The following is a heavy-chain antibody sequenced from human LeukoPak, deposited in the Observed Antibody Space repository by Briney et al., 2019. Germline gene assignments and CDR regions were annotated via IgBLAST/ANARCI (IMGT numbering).Heavy chain of an antibody. D-gene: IGHD3-3*01. CDR3: ARDKGITIFGVVTHDAFDI. Sequence: ASVKVSCKASGYTFTSYGISWVRQAPGQGLEWMGWISAYNGNTNYAQKLQGRVTMTTDTSTSTAYMELRGLRSDDTAVYYCARDKGITIFGVVTHDAFDIWGQGTMVTVSS. CDR2: ISAYNGNT. CDR1: GYTFTSYG. J-gene: IGHJ3*02. V-gene: IGHV1-18*01.